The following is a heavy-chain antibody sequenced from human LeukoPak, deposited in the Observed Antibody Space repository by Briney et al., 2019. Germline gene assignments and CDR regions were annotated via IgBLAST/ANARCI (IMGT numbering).Heavy chain of an antibody. D-gene: IGHD1-7*01. CDR2: ISSSSSKI. J-gene: IGHJ4*02. CDR1: GFTFSCYS. V-gene: IGHV3-48*01. CDR3: AQSELSRFDY. Sequence: GGSLRHSCGVSGFTFSCYSMNWVPQAREEGLERVSYISSSSSKIYYADDVKGSFTITRDNDKNSLDMHMNCLAGLFMDVYYCAQSELSRFDYWSQGTLLTVSS.